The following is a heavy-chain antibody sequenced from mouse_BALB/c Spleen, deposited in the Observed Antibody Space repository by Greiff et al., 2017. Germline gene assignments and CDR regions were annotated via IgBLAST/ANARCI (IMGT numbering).Heavy chain of an antibody. V-gene: IGHV1S137*01. CDR3: ASEVRGAMDY. CDR1: GYTFTDYA. Sequence: QVQLQQSGAELVRPGVSVKISCKGSGYTFTDYAMHWVKQSHAKSLEWIGVISTYYGDASYNQKFKGKATMTVDKSSSTAYMELARLTSEDSAIYYCASEVRGAMDYWGQGTSVTVSS. J-gene: IGHJ4*01. CDR2: ISTYYGDA. D-gene: IGHD2-14*01.